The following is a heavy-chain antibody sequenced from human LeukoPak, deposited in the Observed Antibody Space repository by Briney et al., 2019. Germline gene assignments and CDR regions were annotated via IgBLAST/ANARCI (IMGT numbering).Heavy chain of an antibody. D-gene: IGHD5-12*01. CDR3: ARTGLRFDY. J-gene: IGHJ4*02. Sequence: SQTLSLTCTVSGGSISSGSYYWSWIRQPAGKGLEWIGRIYTSGSTNYNPSLKSRVTISVDTSKNQFSRKLSSVTAADTAVYYCARTGLRFDYWGQGTLVTVSS. CDR2: IYTSGST. V-gene: IGHV4-61*02. CDR1: GGSISSGSYY.